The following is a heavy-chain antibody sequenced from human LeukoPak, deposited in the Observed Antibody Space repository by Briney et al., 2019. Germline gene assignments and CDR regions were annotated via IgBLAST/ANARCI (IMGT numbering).Heavy chain of an antibody. CDR3: AKHFGASSGYAFDF. Sequence: GRSLRLSCDPSGLTFSNYAMGWVRHAPGKGMGWVSTITASAASTSYTDSVRGRFTISRDNSKSTLYLQMSNLRAEDTDVYYCAKHFGASSGYAFDFWGQGTLVTVSS. CDR1: GLTFSNYA. J-gene: IGHJ4*02. CDR2: ITASAAST. V-gene: IGHV3-23*01. D-gene: IGHD5-12*01.